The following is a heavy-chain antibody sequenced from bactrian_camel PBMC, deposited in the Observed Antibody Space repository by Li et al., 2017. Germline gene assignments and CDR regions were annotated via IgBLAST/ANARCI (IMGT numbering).Heavy chain of an antibody. V-gene: IGHV3S6*01. D-gene: IGHD3*01. J-gene: IGHJ4*01. CDR1: GFTFTTYY. CDR3: AADWRWGQYCSDGNARPRY. CDR2: IWSDGTAP. Sequence: HVQLVESGGKLVQPGGSLTLSCATSGFTFTTYYIHWVRQAPGKGLEWVSNIWSDGTAPHYADSVKGRFSMSQDNAKNTVYLEMNSLKPEDTAMYYCAADWRWGQYCSDGNARPRYWGQGTQVTVS.